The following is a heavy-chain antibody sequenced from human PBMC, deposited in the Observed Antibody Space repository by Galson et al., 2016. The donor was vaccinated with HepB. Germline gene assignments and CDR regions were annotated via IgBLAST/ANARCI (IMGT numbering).Heavy chain of an antibody. CDR3: ASGTGAYVQ. J-gene: IGHJ4*02. V-gene: IGHV6-1*01. Sequence: CAISGDSVSRHTAAWNWIRQSPSRGLEWLGRTYYRSKWSSDYAVSMKSRITISADTSMNQFSLQLNSVTPEDTAVYYCASGTGAYVQWGQGTLVTVSS. CDR2: TYYRSKWSS. CDR1: GDSVSRHTAA. D-gene: IGHD5-12*01.